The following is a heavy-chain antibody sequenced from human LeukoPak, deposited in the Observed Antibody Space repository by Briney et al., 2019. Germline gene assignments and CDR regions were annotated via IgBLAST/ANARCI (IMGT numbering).Heavy chain of an antibody. Sequence: GGSLRLSCAASGFTFSSRSMNWVRQAPGKGLEWVSSISSSSSYIYYADSVKGQFTISRDNAKNSLYLQMNSLRAEDTAVYYCARDLGIAVAGTVAGVGFDYWGQGTLVTVSS. D-gene: IGHD6-19*01. CDR2: ISSSSSYI. V-gene: IGHV3-21*01. CDR3: ARDLGIAVAGTVAGVGFDY. CDR1: GFTFSSRS. J-gene: IGHJ4*02.